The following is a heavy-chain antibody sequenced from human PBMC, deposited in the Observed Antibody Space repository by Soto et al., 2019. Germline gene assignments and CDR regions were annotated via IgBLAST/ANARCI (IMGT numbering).Heavy chain of an antibody. Sequence: ASVKVSCKASGYTFTSYGISWVRQAPGQGLEWMGWISGYNGNTNYAQKFQGRVTMTTDTSTGTAYVEVRSLRSDDTAVYYCARGPSGWPSPFDYWGQGTLVTVSS. CDR1: GYTFTSYG. V-gene: IGHV1-18*04. D-gene: IGHD6-19*01. CDR3: ARGPSGWPSPFDY. J-gene: IGHJ4*02. CDR2: ISGYNGNT.